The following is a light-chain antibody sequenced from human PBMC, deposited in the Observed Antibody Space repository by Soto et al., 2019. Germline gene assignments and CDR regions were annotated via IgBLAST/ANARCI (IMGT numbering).Light chain of an antibody. J-gene: IGKJ5*01. Sequence: GERVAITCRASRVIGTSFAWYQVKPGKAPKLLSYAASTLESGVPSRFSATVSATEFSLTITSLQPKDFATYYFQQLLDAPITVGQGTRLDIK. CDR2: AAS. V-gene: IGKV1-9*01. CDR1: RVIGTS. CDR3: QQLLDAPIT.